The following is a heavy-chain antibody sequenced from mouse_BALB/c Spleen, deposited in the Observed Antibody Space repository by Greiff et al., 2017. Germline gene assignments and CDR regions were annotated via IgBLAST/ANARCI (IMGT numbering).Heavy chain of an antibody. D-gene: IGHD2-3*01. CDR1: GFTFSSYG. CDR2: ISSGGSYT. J-gene: IGHJ2*01. Sequence: EVQRVESGGDLVKPGGSLKLSCAASGFTFSSYGMSWVRQTPDKRLEWVATISSGGSYTYYPDSVKGRFTISRDNAKNTLYLQMSSLKSEDTAMYYCARRGDGYYDFDYWGQGTTLTVSS. V-gene: IGHV5-6*01. CDR3: ARRGDGYYDFDY.